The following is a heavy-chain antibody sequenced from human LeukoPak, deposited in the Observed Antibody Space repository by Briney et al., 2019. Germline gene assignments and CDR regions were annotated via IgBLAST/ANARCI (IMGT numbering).Heavy chain of an antibody. CDR1: GYTFTGYY. V-gene: IGHV1-2*02. D-gene: IGHD3-3*01. CDR2: INPNSGGT. Sequence: ASVKVSCKASGYTFTGYYMHWVRQAPGQGLEWMGWINPNSGGTNYAQKFQGRVTMTRDTSISTAYRELSRLRSDDTAVYYCARGTFGVVINFDYWGQGTLVTVSS. CDR3: ARGTFGVVINFDY. J-gene: IGHJ4*02.